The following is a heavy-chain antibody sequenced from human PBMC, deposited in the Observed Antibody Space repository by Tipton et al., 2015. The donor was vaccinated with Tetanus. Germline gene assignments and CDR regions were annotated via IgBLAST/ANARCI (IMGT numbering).Heavy chain of an antibody. V-gene: IGHV4-39*01. CDR3: ARHQSGYFTPLDY. J-gene: IGHJ4*02. D-gene: IGHD3-3*01. CDR1: GASIRGGTFY. Sequence: LRLSCTVSGASIRGGTFYWGWIRQPPGKGLEWIGSIYESGDTYYIPSLKSRVTISVDTSTNQFSLTLNPMAAADTGVYYCARHQSGYFTPLDYWGQGKLVTVSS. CDR2: IYESGDT.